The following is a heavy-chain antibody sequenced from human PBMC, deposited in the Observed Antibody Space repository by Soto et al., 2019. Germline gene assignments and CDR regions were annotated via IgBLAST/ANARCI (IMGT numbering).Heavy chain of an antibody. Sequence: GESLKISCKGSGYSFTSYWISWVRQMPGKGLEWMGRIDPSDSYTNYSPSFQGHVTISADKSISTAYLQWSSLKASDTAMYYCARSSNRYCSSTSCYSLSKYGMDVWGQGTTVTVSS. CDR1: GYSFTSYW. D-gene: IGHD2-2*01. J-gene: IGHJ6*02. CDR2: IDPSDSYT. CDR3: ARSSNRYCSSTSCYSLSKYGMDV. V-gene: IGHV5-10-1*01.